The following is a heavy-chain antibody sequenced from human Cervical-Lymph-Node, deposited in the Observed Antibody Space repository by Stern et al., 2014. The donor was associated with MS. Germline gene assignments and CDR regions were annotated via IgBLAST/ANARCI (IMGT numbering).Heavy chain of an antibody. CDR2: INPSGTST. Sequence: QLVQSGAEVKKPGASVKVSCKASAYTFTSYYMQWARQAPGQGLEWMGIINPSGTSTSYAQKFQGRVTMTRDTSTSTVYMEMSSLRSEDTAMYYCASSSYDSSGYPSDYWGQGTPVTVSS. CDR3: ASSSYDSSGYPSDY. D-gene: IGHD3-22*01. J-gene: IGHJ4*02. CDR1: AYTFTSYY. V-gene: IGHV1-46*01.